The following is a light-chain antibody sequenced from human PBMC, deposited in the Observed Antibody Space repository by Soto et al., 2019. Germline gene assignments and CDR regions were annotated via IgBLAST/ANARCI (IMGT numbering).Light chain of an antibody. Sequence: DIQMTQSPSTLSASVGDRVTITCRASQSISVWLAWYQQKAGKAPNLLIYKASRLESGVPSRFSGSGSETELTLTISGLQPADSATYYCQQYETFSGTFRPGTKADIK. CDR2: KAS. V-gene: IGKV1-5*03. CDR3: QQYETFSGT. J-gene: IGKJ1*01. CDR1: QSISVW.